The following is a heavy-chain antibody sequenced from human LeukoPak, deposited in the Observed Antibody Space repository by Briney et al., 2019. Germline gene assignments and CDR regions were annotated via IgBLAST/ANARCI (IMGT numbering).Heavy chain of an antibody. CDR1: GFTFSSYG. CDR2: IRYDGSYK. V-gene: IGHV3-30*02. Sequence: GGSLRLSCAASGFTFSSYGMHWVRQAPGKGPEGVAFIRYDGSYKYYADSVKGRFTISRDNSKNTLYLQMNSLRADDTAVYYCAKVRYQLLIDYWGQGTLVTVSS. D-gene: IGHD2-2*01. J-gene: IGHJ4*02. CDR3: AKVRYQLLIDY.